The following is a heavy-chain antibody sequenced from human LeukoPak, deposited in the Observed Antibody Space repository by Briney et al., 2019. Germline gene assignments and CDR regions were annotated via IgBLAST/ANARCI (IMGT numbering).Heavy chain of an antibody. J-gene: IGHJ4*02. V-gene: IGHV4-59*01. Sequence: SETLSLTCTVSGGSISSYYWSWIRQPPGKGLEWIGYIYYSGSTNYNPSLKSRVTISVDTSKNQFSLKLSSVTAADTAVYYCARTETRVLGVDYWGQGTLVTVSS. CDR1: GGSISSYY. CDR3: ARTETRVLGVDY. D-gene: IGHD3-10*01. CDR2: IYYSGST.